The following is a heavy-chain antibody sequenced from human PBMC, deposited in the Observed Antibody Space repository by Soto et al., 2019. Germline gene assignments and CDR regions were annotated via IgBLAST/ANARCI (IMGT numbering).Heavy chain of an antibody. Sequence: GGSLRLSCAASGFTFSSYAMHWVRQAPGKGLEWVAVISYDGSNKYYADSVKGRFTISRDNSKNTLYLQMNSLRAEDTAVYYCASAPHLRPNWGYFDYWGQGTLVTVSS. D-gene: IGHD7-27*01. CDR2: ISYDGSNK. CDR1: GFTFSSYA. J-gene: IGHJ4*02. CDR3: ASAPHLRPNWGYFDY. V-gene: IGHV3-30*04.